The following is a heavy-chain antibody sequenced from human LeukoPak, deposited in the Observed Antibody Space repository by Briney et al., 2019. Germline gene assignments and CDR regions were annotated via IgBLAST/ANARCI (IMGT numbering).Heavy chain of an antibody. CDR1: GFTFSSYG. J-gene: IGHJ4*02. D-gene: IGHD3-22*01. CDR3: ARSITMIALDY. CDR2: ISYDGSNK. V-gene: IGHV3-30*03. Sequence: GGSLRLSCAASGFTFSSYGMHWVRQAPGKGLEWVAVISYDGSNKYYADSVKGRFTISRDNSKNTLYLQMNSLRAEDTAVYYCARSITMIALDYWGQGTLVTVSS.